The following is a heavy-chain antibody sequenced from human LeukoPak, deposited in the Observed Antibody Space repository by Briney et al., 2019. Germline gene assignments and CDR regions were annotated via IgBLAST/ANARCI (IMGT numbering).Heavy chain of an antibody. J-gene: IGHJ3*02. D-gene: IGHD3-22*01. CDR2: ISSSSSYI. CDR3: ARGFLGKYYYDSSGYYYVDAFDI. V-gene: IGHV3-21*01. CDR1: GFTFSSYS. Sequence: GGSLRLSCAVSGFTFSSYSMNWVRHAPGKGLEWVSSISSSSSYIYYADSVKGQFTISRDNAKNSLYLQMNSLRAEDTAVYYCARGFLGKYYYDSSGYYYVDAFDIWGQGTMVTVSS.